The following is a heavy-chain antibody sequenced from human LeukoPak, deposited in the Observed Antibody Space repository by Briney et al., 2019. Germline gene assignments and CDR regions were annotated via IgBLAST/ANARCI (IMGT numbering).Heavy chain of an antibody. CDR3: ASRNRIYNSFDY. D-gene: IGHD1-1*01. CDR2: IIPILGIA. Sequence: GASVKVSCKASGGTFSSYAISWVRQAPGQGLEWMGRIIPILGIANYAQKFQGRVTITADKSTSTAYMELSSLRSEDTAVYYCASRNRIYNSFDYWGQGTLVTVSS. CDR1: GGTFSSYA. V-gene: IGHV1-69*04. J-gene: IGHJ4*02.